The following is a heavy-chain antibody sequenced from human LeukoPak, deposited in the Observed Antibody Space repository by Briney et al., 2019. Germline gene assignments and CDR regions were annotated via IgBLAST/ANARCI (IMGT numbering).Heavy chain of an antibody. CDR3: ARIGWELPHTDYYFDY. J-gene: IGHJ4*02. CDR1: GYIFTNYA. Sequence: WASVKVSCKASGYIFTNYAMHWVRQAPGQRLEWMGRISGGSGDTKCSQKFQDRVTITRDTSASTAYMELSSLRSEDTAVYYCARIGWELPHTDYYFDYWGQGTLVTVSS. CDR2: ISGGSGDT. D-gene: IGHD1-26*01. V-gene: IGHV1-3*01.